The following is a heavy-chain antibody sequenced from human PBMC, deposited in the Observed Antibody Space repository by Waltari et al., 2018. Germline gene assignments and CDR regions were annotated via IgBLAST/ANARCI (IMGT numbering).Heavy chain of an antibody. CDR3: ARGQSYYDFWSGYYTGQAFDY. CDR2: INHSGST. D-gene: IGHD3-3*01. CDR1: GGSFSGYY. V-gene: IGHV4-34*01. J-gene: IGHJ4*02. Sequence: QVQLQQWGAGLLKPSETLSLPCAVYGGSFSGYYWSWLRQPPGKGLEWIGEINHSGSTNYNPSLKSRVTISVDTSKNQFSLKLSSVTAADTAVYYCARGQSYYDFWSGYYTGQAFDYWGQGTLVTVSS.